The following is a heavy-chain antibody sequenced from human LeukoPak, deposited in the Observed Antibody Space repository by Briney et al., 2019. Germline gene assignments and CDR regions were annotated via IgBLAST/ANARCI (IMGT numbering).Heavy chain of an antibody. Sequence: SETLSLTCSVSIGSISSSKWWSWVRQSPVKGLEWIGEIYLYGTTNYNPSFTSRVTMSVDRSRNQFSLKLTSVTAADTAVYYCARANSWYHCVDVWGQGTTVTVSS. CDR1: IGSISSSKW. J-gene: IGHJ6*02. V-gene: IGHV4-4*02. CDR2: IYLYGTT. D-gene: IGHD6-13*01. CDR3: ARANSWYHCVDV.